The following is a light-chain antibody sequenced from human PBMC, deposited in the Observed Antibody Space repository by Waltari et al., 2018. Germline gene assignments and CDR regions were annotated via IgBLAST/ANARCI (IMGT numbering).Light chain of an antibody. CDR2: GNN. V-gene: IGLV1-40*01. CDR1: TSNIGAGHD. CDR3: QSFDNMLSGGVV. J-gene: IGLJ2*01. Sequence: QSVLTQPPSVSGTPGQRVPLPCRGSTSNIGAGHDVPWYQHLPGTAPKLLIYGNNNRPSGVPDRFSGSKSGTSASLAITGLQADDEADYFCQSFDNMLSGGVVFGGGTKLAVL.